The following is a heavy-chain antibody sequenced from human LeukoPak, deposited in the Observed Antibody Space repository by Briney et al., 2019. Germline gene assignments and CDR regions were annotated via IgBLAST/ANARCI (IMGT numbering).Heavy chain of an antibody. CDR1: GFTFSNYA. Sequence: GGSLRLSCAASGFTFSNYAMSWARQAPGKGLEWVSTISNSGGSTYSADSMKGRFTISRDNSKNTLFLQMSGLGAEDTAVYYCAKQTDTTGSRGGAFDIWGQGTMVTVSS. D-gene: IGHD3-22*01. J-gene: IGHJ3*02. CDR3: AKQTDTTGSRGGAFDI. V-gene: IGHV3-23*01. CDR2: ISNSGGST.